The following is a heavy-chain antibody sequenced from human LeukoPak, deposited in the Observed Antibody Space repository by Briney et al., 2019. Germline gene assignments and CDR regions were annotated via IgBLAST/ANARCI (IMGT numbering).Heavy chain of an antibody. CDR1: GYTFTSYG. Sequence: ASVKVSCKASGYTFTSYGISWVRQAPGQGLEWMGWISAYNGNTNYAQKLQGRVTMTTDTSTSTAYMELRSLRSDDTAVYYCARDLDPEATTLPMDVWGQGTTVTVSS. J-gene: IGHJ6*02. V-gene: IGHV1-18*01. CDR2: ISAYNGNT. D-gene: IGHD4-17*01. CDR3: ARDLDPEATTLPMDV.